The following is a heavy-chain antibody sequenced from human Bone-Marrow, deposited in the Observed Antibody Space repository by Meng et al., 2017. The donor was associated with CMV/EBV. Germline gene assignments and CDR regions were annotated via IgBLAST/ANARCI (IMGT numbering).Heavy chain of an antibody. J-gene: IGHJ3*02. CDR3: VRRANSCFERGFEI. CDR1: GFTFSSYE. V-gene: IGHV3-48*03. D-gene: IGHD2-15*01. CDR2: ISTSVNTK. Sequence: GESLKISCATSGFTFSSYEMNWVRQVPGQGLEWIAYISTSVNTKYYADSVEGRFTISRDNTDNSLYLQMNTLRGEDTATYYCVRRANSCFERGFEIWGRGTVVTVSS.